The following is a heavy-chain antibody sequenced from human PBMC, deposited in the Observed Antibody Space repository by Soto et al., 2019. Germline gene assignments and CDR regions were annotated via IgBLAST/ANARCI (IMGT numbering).Heavy chain of an antibody. J-gene: IGHJ6*02. CDR2: IIPIFGTA. CDR3: ARGQGYCSSTSCYVGYYYGMDV. D-gene: IGHD2-2*01. V-gene: IGHV1-69*06. Sequence: QVQLVQSGAEVKKPGSSVKVSCKASGGTFSSYAISWVRQAPGQGLEWMGGIIPIFGTANYAQKFQGRVTITADKSTSTAYMELSSLSSEDTAVYYCARGQGYCSSTSCYVGYYYGMDVWGQGTTVTVS. CDR1: GGTFSSYA.